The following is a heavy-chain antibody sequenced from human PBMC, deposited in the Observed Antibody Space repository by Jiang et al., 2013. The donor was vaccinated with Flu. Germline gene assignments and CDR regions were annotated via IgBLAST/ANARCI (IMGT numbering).Heavy chain of an antibody. Sequence: SYAMRLGPPGSREGGWEWVSAISGSGGSTYYADSVKGRFTISRDNSKNTLYLQMNSLRAEDTAVYYCAKAGWSIVVVITALGYYFDYWGQGTLVTVSS. J-gene: IGHJ4*02. CDR2: ISGSGGST. D-gene: IGHD3-22*01. V-gene: IGHV3-23*01. CDR1: SYA. CDR3: AKAGWSIVVVITALGYYFDY.